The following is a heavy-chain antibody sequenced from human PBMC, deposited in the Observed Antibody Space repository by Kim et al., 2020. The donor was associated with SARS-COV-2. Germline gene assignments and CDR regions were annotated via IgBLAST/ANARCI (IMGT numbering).Heavy chain of an antibody. D-gene: IGHD5-18*01. V-gene: IGHV5-51*01. Sequence: PSFQGQVTISADKSISTAYLQWSSLKASDTAMYYCARLGRVDTAPYYFDYWGQGTLVTVSS. J-gene: IGHJ4*02. CDR3: ARLGRVDTAPYYFDY.